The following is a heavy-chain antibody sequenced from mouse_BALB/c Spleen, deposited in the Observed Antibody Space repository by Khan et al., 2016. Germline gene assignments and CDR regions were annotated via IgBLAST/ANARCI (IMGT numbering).Heavy chain of an antibody. D-gene: IGHD3-3*01. J-gene: IGHJ1*01. Sequence: EVELVESGGGLVQPGGSLRLSCATSGFTFTDYYMNWVRQPPGKALEWLGLISNKPYGYTTEYSASVKGRFTISRDKSQSILYLQMNTLRPEGSATYYCARDRRAEGYFDVWGAGTTLTVSS. CDR2: ISNKPYGYTT. V-gene: IGHV7-3*02. CDR1: GFTFTDYY. CDR3: ARDRRAEGYFDV.